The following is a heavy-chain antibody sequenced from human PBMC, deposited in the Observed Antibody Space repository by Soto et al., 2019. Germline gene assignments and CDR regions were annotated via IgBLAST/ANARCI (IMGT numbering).Heavy chain of an antibody. CDR1: GFTFSNAW. Sequence: PEESLRLSCAASGFTFSNAWMSWVRQAPGKGLKWVVRIKSKTDGGTTDYAAPVKGRFTISRDDSKNTLYLQMNSLKTEDTAVYYCTTDGSYDILTGYYHYYYYGMDVWGQGTTVTVSS. CDR3: TTDGSYDILTGYYHYYYYGMDV. V-gene: IGHV3-15*01. D-gene: IGHD3-9*01. CDR2: IKSKTDGGTT. J-gene: IGHJ6*02.